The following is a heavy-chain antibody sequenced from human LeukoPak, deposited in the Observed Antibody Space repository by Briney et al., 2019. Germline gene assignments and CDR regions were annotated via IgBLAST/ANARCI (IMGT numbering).Heavy chain of an antibody. CDR3: ARYFTVETYGMDV. CDR2: IIPILGIA. Sequence: SVKVSCKASGGTFSSYAISWVRQAPGQGLEWMGRIIPILGIANYAQKFQGRVTITADKSTSTAYMELSSLRSEDTAVYYCARYFTVETYGMDVWGQGTTVTVSS. CDR1: GGTFSSYA. J-gene: IGHJ6*02. V-gene: IGHV1-69*04. D-gene: IGHD3-9*01.